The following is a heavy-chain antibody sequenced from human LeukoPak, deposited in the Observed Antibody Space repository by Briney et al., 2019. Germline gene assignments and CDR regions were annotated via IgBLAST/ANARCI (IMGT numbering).Heavy chain of an antibody. CDR1: GFTFSSYT. V-gene: IGHV3-21*01. J-gene: IGHJ5*02. CDR3: ARGREGIAARWWVEEPRWYFFDP. D-gene: IGHD6-6*01. Sequence: GGSLRLSCAASGFTFSSYTMKWVRQAPGKGLEWVSSISSGSSYIYYADSVKGRFTISRDNAMNSLDLQMNSLRAEDTAVYYCARGREGIAARWWVEEPRWYFFDPWGQGTLVTVSS. CDR2: ISSGSSYI.